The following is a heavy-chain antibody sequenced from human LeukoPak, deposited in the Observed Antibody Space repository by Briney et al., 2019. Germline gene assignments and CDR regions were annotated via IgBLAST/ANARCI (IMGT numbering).Heavy chain of an antibody. Sequence: GGSLRLSCAASGFTFSSYAMSWVRQAPGKGLEWVSAISGSGGSTYYADSVKGRSTISRDNSKNTLYLQMNSLRAEDTAVYYCAKLPADYDILTGYYSYYYYYMDVWGKGTTVTVSS. CDR1: GFTFSSYA. J-gene: IGHJ6*03. CDR3: AKLPADYDILTGYYSYYYYYMDV. V-gene: IGHV3-23*01. CDR2: ISGSGGST. D-gene: IGHD3-9*01.